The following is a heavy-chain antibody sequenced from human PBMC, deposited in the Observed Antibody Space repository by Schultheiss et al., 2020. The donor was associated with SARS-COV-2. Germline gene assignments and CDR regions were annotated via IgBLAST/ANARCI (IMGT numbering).Heavy chain of an antibody. CDR1: GFTFSSYA. D-gene: IGHD3-10*01. CDR3: TRESAMVRGVSDY. Sequence: GESLKISCAASGFTFSSYAMHWVRQAPGKGLEWVAVISYDGSNKYYADSVKGRFTISRDNAKNSLYLQMNSLRAEDTAVYYCTRESAMVRGVSDYWGQGTLVTVSS. V-gene: IGHV3-30*07. CDR2: ISYDGSNK. J-gene: IGHJ4*02.